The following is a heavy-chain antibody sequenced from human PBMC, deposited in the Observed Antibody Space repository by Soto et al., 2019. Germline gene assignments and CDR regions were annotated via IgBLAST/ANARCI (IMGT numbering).Heavy chain of an antibody. J-gene: IGHJ4*02. D-gene: IGHD4-17*01. CDR3: ARVRATDYEIDY. Sequence: GPMRLSCTASGFMFGSYWMTWVRHVPWKGLQWVANIKRDGSEKYYVDFVKGRFTISRDNADNSVFLDMNNLRVDDTATYYCARVRATDYEIDYWGQGALVTVSS. CDR2: IKRDGSEK. V-gene: IGHV3-7*03. CDR1: GFMFGSYW.